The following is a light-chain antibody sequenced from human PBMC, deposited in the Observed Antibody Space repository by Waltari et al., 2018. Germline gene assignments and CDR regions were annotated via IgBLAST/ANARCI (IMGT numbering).Light chain of an antibody. Sequence: DIQMTQSPSTLSVSVGDRVTITGRASQSISSWLAWYQQKPGKTPKLLIYDASSLESGAPARYSGSGSGTEFTLTVSSLQPDDFATYHCQQYDSYPWTFGQGTKV. CDR2: DAS. CDR3: QQYDSYPWT. CDR1: QSISSW. V-gene: IGKV1-5*01. J-gene: IGKJ1*01.